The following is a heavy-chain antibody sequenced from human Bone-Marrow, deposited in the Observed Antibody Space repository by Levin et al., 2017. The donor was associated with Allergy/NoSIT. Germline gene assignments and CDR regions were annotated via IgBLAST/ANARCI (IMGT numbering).Heavy chain of an antibody. J-gene: IGHJ6*02. CDR1: GGTFSSYA. CDR3: ASLDIVPYDYYYGMDV. D-gene: IGHD5-12*01. V-gene: IGHV1-69*01. Sequence: GGSLRLSCKASGGTFSSYAISWVRQAPGQGLEWMGGIIPIFGTANYAQKFQGRVTITADESTSTAYMELSSLRSEDTAVYYCASLDIVPYDYYYGMDVWGQGTTVTVSS. CDR2: IIPIFGTA.